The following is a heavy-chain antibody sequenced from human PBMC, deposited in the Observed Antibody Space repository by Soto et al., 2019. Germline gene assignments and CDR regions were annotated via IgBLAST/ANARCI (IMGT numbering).Heavy chain of an antibody. CDR3: ARSSWGGRCWGDFLGAFDI. CDR1: GGTFSSYA. CDR2: IIPIFGTT. Sequence: GASVKVSCKASGGTFSSYAIRWVRPAPGQGLDWMGGIIPIFGTTNYAQKFQGRVTITADESTSTAYMELSSLRSEDTAVYYCARSSWGGRCWGDFLGAFDIWGQGTMVTVSS. D-gene: IGHD3-3*01. V-gene: IGHV1-69*13. J-gene: IGHJ3*02.